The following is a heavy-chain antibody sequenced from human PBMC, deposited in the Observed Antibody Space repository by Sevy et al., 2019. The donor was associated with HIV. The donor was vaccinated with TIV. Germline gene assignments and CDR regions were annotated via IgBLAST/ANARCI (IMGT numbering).Heavy chain of an antibody. J-gene: IGHJ6*02. CDR2: IRWDGGST. CDR3: AKDGGSGSGMDV. Sequence: GGSLRLSCAASGFTFDDYTMHWVRQAPGKGLEWVSLIRWDGGSTYYADSVKGRFTISRDNSKNSLYLQMNCLRTEDTALYYCAKDGGSGSGMDVWGQGTTVTVSS. D-gene: IGHD3-10*01. V-gene: IGHV3-43*01. CDR1: GFTFDDYT.